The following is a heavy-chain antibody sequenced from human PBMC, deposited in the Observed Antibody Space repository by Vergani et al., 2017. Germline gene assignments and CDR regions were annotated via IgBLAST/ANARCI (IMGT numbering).Heavy chain of an antibody. CDR2: INHSGST. V-gene: IGHV4-34*01. Sequence: QVQLQQWGAGLLKPSETLSHTCAVYGGSFSGYYWSWIRQPPGKGLEWIGEINHSGSTNYNPSLKSRVTISVDTSKNQFSLELSSVTAADTAVYYCARLQGYGDYPWYFDYWGQGTLVTVSS. CDR1: GGSFSGYY. CDR3: ARLQGYGDYPWYFDY. J-gene: IGHJ4*02. D-gene: IGHD4-17*01.